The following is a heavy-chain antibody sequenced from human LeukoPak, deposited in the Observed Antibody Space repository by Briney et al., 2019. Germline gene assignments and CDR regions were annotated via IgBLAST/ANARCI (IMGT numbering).Heavy chain of an antibody. CDR3: ARDTSIFGVVISPPMAFDI. CDR2: IYYSGST. D-gene: IGHD3-3*01. V-gene: IGHV4-59*01. J-gene: IGHJ3*02. CDR1: GGSISSYY. Sequence: PSETLSLTCAVSGGSISSYYWSWIRQPPGKGLEWIGYIYYSGSTNYNPSLKSRVTISVDTSKNQFSLKLSSVTAADTAVYYCARDTSIFGVVISPPMAFDIWGQGTMVTVSS.